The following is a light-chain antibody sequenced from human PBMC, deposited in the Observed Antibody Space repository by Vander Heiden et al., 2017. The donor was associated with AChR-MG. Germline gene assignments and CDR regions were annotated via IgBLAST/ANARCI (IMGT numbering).Light chain of an antibody. Sequence: QSALTQPASVSGSPGQSITISCTGTSSDVGGYNYVSWYQQHPGKAPKLMIYDVSNRPSGVSNRFSGSKSGNTASLTISGLQAEDEADYYCSSYRRSSTVVVFGGGTKLTAL. CDR1: SSDVGGYNY. J-gene: IGLJ2*01. CDR3: SSYRRSSTVVV. V-gene: IGLV2-14*03. CDR2: DVS.